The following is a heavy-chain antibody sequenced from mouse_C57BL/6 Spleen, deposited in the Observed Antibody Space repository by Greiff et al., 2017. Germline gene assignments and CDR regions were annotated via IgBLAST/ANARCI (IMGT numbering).Heavy chain of an antibody. CDR2: IYPGDGDT. CDR1: GYAFSSSW. CDR3: ARCGYYYGTNFDY. J-gene: IGHJ2*01. D-gene: IGHD1-1*01. Sequence: QVQLKQSGPELVKPGASVKISCKASGYAFSSSWMNWVKQRPGKGLEWIGRIYPGDGDTNYNGKFKGKATLTADKSSSTAYMQLSSLTSEDSAVYFCARCGYYYGTNFDYWGQGTTLTVSS. V-gene: IGHV1-82*01.